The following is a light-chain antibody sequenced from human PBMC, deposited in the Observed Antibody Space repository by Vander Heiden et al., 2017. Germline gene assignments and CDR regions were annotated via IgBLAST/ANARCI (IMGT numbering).Light chain of an antibody. CDR3: QQYNSLPLT. J-gene: IGKJ4*01. V-gene: IGKV1-5*03. CDR1: QSISSW. Sequence: DIQMTQPPSTLSASEGERVTMTCRARQSISSWLAWYQQQPGKAPKLLIYKASSLESGVPSRFSGSGSGTDFTLTISSLQPDDFASYYCQQYNSLPLTFGGGTKVEIK. CDR2: KAS.